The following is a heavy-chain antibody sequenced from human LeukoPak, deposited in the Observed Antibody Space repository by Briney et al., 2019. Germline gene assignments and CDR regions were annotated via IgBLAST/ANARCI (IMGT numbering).Heavy chain of an antibody. CDR2: IYYSGST. V-gene: IGHV4-39*01. CDR1: GGSISSSSYY. Sequence: SETLSLTCTVSGGSISSSSYYWGWIRQPPGKGLEWIGSIYYSGSTYYNPSLKSRVTISVDTSKNQFSLKLSSVTAADTAVYYCARLPTYYDFWSGYPPHDNWFDPWGQGTLVTVSS. CDR3: ARLPTYYDFWSGYPPHDNWFDP. D-gene: IGHD3-3*01. J-gene: IGHJ5*02.